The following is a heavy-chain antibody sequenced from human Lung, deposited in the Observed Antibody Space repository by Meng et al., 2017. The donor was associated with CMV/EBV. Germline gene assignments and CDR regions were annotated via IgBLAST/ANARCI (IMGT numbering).Heavy chain of an antibody. Sequence: SXTXSLXCAVYGGSFSGYYWSWIRQPPGKGLEWIGEINHSGSTNYNPSLKSRVTISVDTSKNQFSLKLSSVTAADTAVYYCARRRTIFGVVIDYGMDVWGQGTXVT. CDR2: INHSGST. J-gene: IGHJ6*02. CDR3: ARRRTIFGVVIDYGMDV. V-gene: IGHV4-34*01. D-gene: IGHD3-3*01. CDR1: GGSFSGYY.